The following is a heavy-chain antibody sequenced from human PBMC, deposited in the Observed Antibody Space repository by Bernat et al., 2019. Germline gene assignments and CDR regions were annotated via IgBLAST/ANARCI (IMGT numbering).Heavy chain of an antibody. CDR2: IWYDGSNK. D-gene: IGHD3-22*01. Sequence: QVQLVESGGGVVQPGRSLRLSCAASGFTFSSYGMHWVRQAPGKGLEWVAVIWYDGSNKYYADSVKGRFTISRDNSKNTLYLQMNSLRAADTAVYYCARGKSVKSYYYDSSGYYAEWGQGTLVTVSS. CDR3: ARGKSVKSYYYDSSGYYAE. CDR1: GFTFSSYG. V-gene: IGHV3-33*01. J-gene: IGHJ4*02.